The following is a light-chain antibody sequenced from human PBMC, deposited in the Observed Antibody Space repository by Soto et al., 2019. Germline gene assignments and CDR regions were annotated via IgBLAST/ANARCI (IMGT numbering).Light chain of an antibody. CDR2: EGA. CDR1: TSFVGTYNF. V-gene: IGLV2-23*01. J-gene: IGLJ1*01. CDR3: CSYVGASIYV. Sequence: QSALTQPASVSGSAGQSITISCTGTTSFVGTYNFVSWYQQHPGKAPHVLIYEGAKRPSGVSNRFSGSTSGSTASLTISGLQTEDEADYYCCSYVGASIYVFGTGTKLTV.